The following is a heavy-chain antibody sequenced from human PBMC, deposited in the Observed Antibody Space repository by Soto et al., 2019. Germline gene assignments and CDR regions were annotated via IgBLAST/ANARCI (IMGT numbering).Heavy chain of an antibody. CDR2: ISSSSSTI. CDR3: ARVRHVPAAPYYFDY. V-gene: IGHV3-48*01. CDR1: GFTFSSYV. D-gene: IGHD2-2*01. Sequence: GGALRLSCAASGFTFSSYVMNWVRQAPGKGLEWVSYISSSSSTIYYADSVKGRFTISRDNAKNSLYLQMNSLRAEDTAVYYCARVRHVPAAPYYFDYWGQGTLVTVSS. J-gene: IGHJ4*02.